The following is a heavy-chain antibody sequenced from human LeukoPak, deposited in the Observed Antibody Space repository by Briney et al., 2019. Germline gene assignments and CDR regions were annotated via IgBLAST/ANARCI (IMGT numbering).Heavy chain of an antibody. J-gene: IGHJ4*02. CDR1: GFTFSIYA. D-gene: IGHD2-2*01. Sequence: QAGGSLRLSCAASGFTFSIYAMSWVRQAPGKGLEWVSAISGSGGSTYYADSVKGRFTISRDNSKNTLYLQMNSLRAEDTAVYYCAKAQIVVVPAATYYFDYWGQGTLVTVSS. CDR2: ISGSGGST. CDR3: AKAQIVVVPAATYYFDY. V-gene: IGHV3-23*01.